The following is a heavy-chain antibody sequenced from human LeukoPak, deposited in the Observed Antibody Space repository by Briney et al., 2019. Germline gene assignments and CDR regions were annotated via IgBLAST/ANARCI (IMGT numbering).Heavy chain of an antibody. J-gene: IGHJ4*02. Sequence: GGSLRLSCAASGFTFSSSAMSWVRQVPGKGLEWVSAISGSGGSTYYADSVKGRFTISRDNSKNTLYLQMNSLRAEDTAVYYCARGGVVISPFDYWGQGTLVTVSS. D-gene: IGHD3-3*01. CDR1: GFTFSSSA. V-gene: IGHV3-23*01. CDR3: ARGGVVISPFDY. CDR2: ISGSGGST.